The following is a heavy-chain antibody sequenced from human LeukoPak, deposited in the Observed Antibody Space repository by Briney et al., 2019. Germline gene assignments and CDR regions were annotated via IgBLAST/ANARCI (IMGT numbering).Heavy chain of an antibody. CDR2: IYYSGST. V-gene: IGHV4-59*01. D-gene: IGHD3-16*01. CDR1: GGSISSYY. Sequence: KPSETLSLTCTVSGGSISSYYWSWIRQPPGKGLEWIGYIYYSGSTNYNPSLKSRVTISVDTSKNQFSLKLSSVTAADTAMYYCARGGGVFDYWGQGTLVTVSS. CDR3: ARGGGVFDY. J-gene: IGHJ4*02.